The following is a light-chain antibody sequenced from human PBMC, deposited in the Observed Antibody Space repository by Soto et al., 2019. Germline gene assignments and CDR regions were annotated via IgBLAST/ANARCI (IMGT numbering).Light chain of an antibody. V-gene: IGLV4-69*01. J-gene: IGLJ3*02. CDR2: LNSDGSH. Sequence: QPVLTQSPSASASLGASVKLTCTLSSGHSSYAIAWHQQQPEKGPRYLMKLNSDGSHSKGDGIPDRFSGSSSGAERYLTISSLQSEDEADYYCQTWCTGIRVFGGGTQLTVL. CDR1: SGHSSYA. CDR3: QTWCTGIRV.